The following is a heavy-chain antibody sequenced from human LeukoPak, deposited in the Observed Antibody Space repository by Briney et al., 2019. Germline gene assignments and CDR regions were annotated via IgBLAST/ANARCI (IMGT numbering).Heavy chain of an antibody. CDR3: ARELRYYYYYYMDV. V-gene: IGHV4-34*01. D-gene: IGHD2-21*01. Sequence: SETLSLTCAVYGGSFSGYYWSWIRQPPGKGLEWIGEINHSGSTNYNPSLKSRVTISVDTSKNHFSLKLSSVTAADTAVYYCARELRYYYYYYMDVWGKGTTVTVSS. CDR2: INHSGST. J-gene: IGHJ6*03. CDR1: GGSFSGYY.